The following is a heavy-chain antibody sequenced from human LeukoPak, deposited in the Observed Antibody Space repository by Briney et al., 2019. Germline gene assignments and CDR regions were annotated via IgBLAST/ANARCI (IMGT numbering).Heavy chain of an antibody. CDR3: ARGLYVAGEEFND. Sequence: ASVKVSCKASGYTFTAYYMHWVRQAPGQGLEWMGWINPNSGGTNYAQKFQGWVTMTRDTSISTAYMELSRLRSDDTAVYYCARGLYVAGEEFNDWGQGTLVTVPS. CDR2: INPNSGGT. D-gene: IGHD6-19*01. V-gene: IGHV1-2*04. CDR1: GYTFTAYY. J-gene: IGHJ4*02.